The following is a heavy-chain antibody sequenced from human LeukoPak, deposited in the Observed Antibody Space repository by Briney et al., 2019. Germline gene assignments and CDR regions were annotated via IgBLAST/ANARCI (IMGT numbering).Heavy chain of an antibody. CDR1: GYTLTELS. D-gene: IGHD5-18*01. CDR3: ATRDPYSYKGSYYFDY. J-gene: IGHJ4*02. V-gene: IGHV1-24*01. Sequence: GASVKVSCKVSGYTLTELSMHWLRQAPRKWLEWMGGFDPEDGETIYAQKFQGRVTMTEDTSTDTAYMELSSLRSEDTAVYYCATRDPYSYKGSYYFDYWGQGTLVTVSS. CDR2: FDPEDGET.